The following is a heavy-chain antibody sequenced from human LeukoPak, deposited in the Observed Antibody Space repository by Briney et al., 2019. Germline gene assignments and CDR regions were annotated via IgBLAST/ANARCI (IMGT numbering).Heavy chain of an antibody. J-gene: IGHJ4*02. CDR1: GGSFSGYY. Sequence: PSETLSLTCAVYGGSFSGYYWSWIRQPPGKGLEWIGEINHSGSTNYNPSLKSRVTISVDTSKNQFSLKLSSVTAADTAVYYCARGPRDGYNYVGLDYWGQGTLVTVSS. CDR2: INHSGST. D-gene: IGHD5-24*01. CDR3: ARGPRDGYNYVGLDY. V-gene: IGHV4-34*01.